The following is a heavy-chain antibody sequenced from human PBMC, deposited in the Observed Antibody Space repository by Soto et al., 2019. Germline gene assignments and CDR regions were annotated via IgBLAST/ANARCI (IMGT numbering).Heavy chain of an antibody. D-gene: IGHD3-3*01. CDR1: GDSVSRGTYY. V-gene: IGHV4-61*01. CDR2: SSYSGST. CDR3: ARQKSGLEFYNYFDP. J-gene: IGHJ5*02. Sequence: QVQLQESGPGLVKPSETLSLTCSVSGDSVSRGTYYWSWIRQSPERGLEWIAYSSYSGSTSYNPSFKSRPTISVDTSKNQFSLRLRSLTAEDTAVYYCARQKSGLEFYNYFDPWGPGTLVTVSS.